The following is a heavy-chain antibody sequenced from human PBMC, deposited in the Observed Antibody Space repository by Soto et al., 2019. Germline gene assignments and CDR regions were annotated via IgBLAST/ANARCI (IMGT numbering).Heavy chain of an antibody. Sequence: QFQLVQSGAEVKKPGASVKVSCKASGYTFTSYAMHWVRQAPGQRLEWMGWINAGNGNTKYSQKFQGRVTITRDTSASTAYMELSSLRSEDTAVYYCARDKDIVVVPAADNTPYYGMDVWGQGTTVTVSS. J-gene: IGHJ6*02. CDR1: GYTFTSYA. CDR2: INAGNGNT. V-gene: IGHV1-3*01. CDR3: ARDKDIVVVPAADNTPYYGMDV. D-gene: IGHD2-2*01.